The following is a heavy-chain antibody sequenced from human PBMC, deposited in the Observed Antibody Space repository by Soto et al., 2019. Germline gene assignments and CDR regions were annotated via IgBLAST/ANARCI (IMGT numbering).Heavy chain of an antibody. D-gene: IGHD6-25*01. CDR2: ISTSNGNT. CDR3: ARTLSSAASPYYFDF. Sequence: VQLMHSGAEVKKPGASVKVSCKASGYIFTSYGISWVRQAPGQGLEWMGWISTSNGNTRFAQKFQGRVTMTTDTSTTTAYMELRSLRSDDTAVYYCARTLSSAASPYYFDFWGQGTLVTVSS. V-gene: IGHV1-18*04. CDR1: GYIFTSYG. J-gene: IGHJ4*02.